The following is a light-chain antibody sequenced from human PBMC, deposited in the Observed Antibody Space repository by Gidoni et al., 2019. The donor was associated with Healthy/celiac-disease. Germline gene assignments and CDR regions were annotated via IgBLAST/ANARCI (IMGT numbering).Light chain of an antibody. J-gene: IGLJ2*01. V-gene: IGLV2-23*03. CDR1: SSDVGSYNL. CDR3: CSYAGSSTFVV. Sequence: QSALTQPASVSGSPGQSITISCTGTSSDVGSYNLVSWYQHHPVKAPKLRIYEGSKRPSGVSNRFSGSKSGNTAALTISGLQAEDEADYYCCSYAGSSTFVVFGGGTKLTVL. CDR2: EGS.